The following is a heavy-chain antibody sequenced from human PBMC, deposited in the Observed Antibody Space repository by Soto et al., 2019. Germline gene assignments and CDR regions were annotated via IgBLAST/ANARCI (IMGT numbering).Heavy chain of an antibody. D-gene: IGHD4-17*01. J-gene: IGHJ4*02. Sequence: GGSLRLSCAASGFTFSDYYMTWIRQAPGKGLEWISYISNAGGATSYADSVKGRFTFSRDNAKNSLFLQMNNLRAEDTAVYYCARRGSTVTFTYWGQGTLVTVSS. CDR3: ARRGSTVTFTY. V-gene: IGHV3-11*01. CDR2: ISNAGGAT. CDR1: GFTFSDYY.